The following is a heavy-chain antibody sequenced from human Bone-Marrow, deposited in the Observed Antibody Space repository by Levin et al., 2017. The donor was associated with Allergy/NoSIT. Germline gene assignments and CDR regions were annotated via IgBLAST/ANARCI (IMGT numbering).Heavy chain of an antibody. CDR3: ARAGDWESSVWYGTKDYAMEF. J-gene: IGHJ6*02. CDR2: IYSTASS. V-gene: IGHV4-59*01. Sequence: SQTLSLTCNVSGVSINNYFWSWIRQPPGKGLEWIGYIYSTASSSYNPSLKNRVTISIEPSKNQVSLKLRSVTAADTAVYYCARAGDWESSVWYGTKDYAMEFWGQGTTVTVSS. CDR1: GVSINNYF. D-gene: IGHD6-19*01.